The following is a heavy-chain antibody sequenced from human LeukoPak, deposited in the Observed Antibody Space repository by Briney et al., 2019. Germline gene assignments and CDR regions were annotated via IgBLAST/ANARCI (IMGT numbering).Heavy chain of an antibody. V-gene: IGHV5-51*01. J-gene: IGHJ6*02. CDR1: GYDFTIYW. CDR3: ARHDRGYYFGLDV. CDR2: IYPGDSDT. Sequence: GESLKISCKGSGYDFTIYWIAWVRQMPGKGLEWMGIIYPGDSDTRYSPSFQGQVTISADESISTAYLQWSSLKASDTAMYYCARHDRGYYFGLDVWGQGTTVTVSS.